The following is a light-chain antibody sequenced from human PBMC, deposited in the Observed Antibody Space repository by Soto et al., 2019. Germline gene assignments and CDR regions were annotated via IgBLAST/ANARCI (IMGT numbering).Light chain of an antibody. CDR1: RSISNY. Sequence: DIQMTPSPSSLSASVGDRVTITCRASRSISNYLNWYQQTPGKAPNLLIYGASSLQSGVPSRFSGSGSGTDFTLTISSLQPEDFATYYCQQSYSTPRTFGQGTKGDNK. CDR2: GAS. J-gene: IGKJ1*01. CDR3: QQSYSTPRT. V-gene: IGKV1-39*01.